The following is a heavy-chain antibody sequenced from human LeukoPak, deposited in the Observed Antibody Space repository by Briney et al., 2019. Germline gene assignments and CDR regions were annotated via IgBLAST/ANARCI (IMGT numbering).Heavy chain of an antibody. V-gene: IGHV4-39*01. CDR3: ARSRLRPVVVVTEG. J-gene: IGHJ4*02. Sequence: PSETLSLTCTVSGGSISSSSYYWGWIRQPPGKGLEWIVSIYYSGSTYYNPSLKSRVTISVDTSKNQFSLKLSSVTAADTAVYYCARSRLRPVVVVTEGWGQGTLVTVSS. CDR2: IYYSGST. CDR1: GGSISSSSYY. D-gene: IGHD2-21*02.